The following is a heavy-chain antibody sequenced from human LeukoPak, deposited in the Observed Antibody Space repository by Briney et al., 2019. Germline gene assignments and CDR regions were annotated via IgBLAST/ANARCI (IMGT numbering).Heavy chain of an antibody. D-gene: IGHD4-17*01. Sequence: ASVTVSFKASGYTFPSYNINWVRQAPGQGLEWMGWITGYNGTTNYAQKFQGRITMTTDTSTTTAYMELRTLKSEDTAVYYCARERDDYGDYRRRYFDSWGQGALVTVSS. CDR2: ITGYNGTT. CDR3: ARERDDYGDYRRRYFDS. V-gene: IGHV1-18*01. CDR1: GYTFPSYN. J-gene: IGHJ4*02.